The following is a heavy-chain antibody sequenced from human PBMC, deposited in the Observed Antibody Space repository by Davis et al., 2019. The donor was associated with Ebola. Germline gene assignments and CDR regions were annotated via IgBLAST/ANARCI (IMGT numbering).Heavy chain of an antibody. CDR3: ARVAPPTYDFWSGYGRTNWFDP. J-gene: IGHJ5*02. Sequence: GGSLRLSCAASGFTFSTYSMNWVRQAPGKGLEWVSYISGSSGSIYYADSVKGRFTISRDNAKNSLYLQMNSLRDEDTAVYYCARVAPPTYDFWSGYGRTNWFDPWGQGTLVTVSS. V-gene: IGHV3-48*02. D-gene: IGHD3-3*01. CDR2: ISGSSGSI. CDR1: GFTFSTYS.